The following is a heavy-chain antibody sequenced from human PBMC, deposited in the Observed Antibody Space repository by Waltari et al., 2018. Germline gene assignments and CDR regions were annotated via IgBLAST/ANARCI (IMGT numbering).Heavy chain of an antibody. V-gene: IGHV3-7*01. Sequence: VQLVESGGGLVQPGWSLRFSCVASDFTLGTFWMSWVRQVPGKGLEWVANIQEDGSEKNYVDSVKGRFTISRDNAKNSLYLQMNSLRAEDTAVYFCARDNSSSWYFFDYWGQGTVVTVSS. J-gene: IGHJ4*02. CDR2: IQEDGSEK. D-gene: IGHD6-13*01. CDR3: ARDNSSSWYFFDY. CDR1: DFTLGTFW.